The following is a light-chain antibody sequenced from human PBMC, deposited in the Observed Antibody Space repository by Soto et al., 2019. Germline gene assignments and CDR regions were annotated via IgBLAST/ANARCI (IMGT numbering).Light chain of an antibody. CDR1: QAIGNY. CDR2: AAS. Sequence: DILVTQFPSSLSASVGDRITITCRASQAIGNYLAWYQQKPGKVPKLLIYAASTLQTGVPSRFSGSRSGTDFTLTVSSLQPEDVATYYCQKYNGGPLTFGAGTKVEIK. CDR3: QKYNGGPLT. J-gene: IGKJ3*01. V-gene: IGKV1-27*01.